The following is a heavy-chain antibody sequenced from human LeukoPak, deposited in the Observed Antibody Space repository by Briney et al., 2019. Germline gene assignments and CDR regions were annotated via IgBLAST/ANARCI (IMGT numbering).Heavy chain of an antibody. V-gene: IGHV3-23*01. Sequence: GGSLRLSCAASGFTFSSYAMSCVRQAPGKGLEWVSAISGSGGSTYYADSVKGRFTISRDNSKNTLYLQMNSLRAEDTAVYYCAKAPRSSGGAWYFDYWGQGTLVTVSS. D-gene: IGHD2-15*01. CDR2: ISGSGGST. J-gene: IGHJ4*02. CDR3: AKAPRSSGGAWYFDY. CDR1: GFTFSSYA.